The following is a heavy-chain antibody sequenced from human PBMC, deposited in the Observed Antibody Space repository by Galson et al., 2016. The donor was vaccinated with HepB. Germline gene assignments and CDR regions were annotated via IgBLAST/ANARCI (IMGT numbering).Heavy chain of an antibody. V-gene: IGHV3-23*01. D-gene: IGHD2-8*01. CDR2: ISDNGSKT. CDR1: GFRFSTYA. CDR3: ARINGVVGVKGYFDY. J-gene: IGHJ4*02. Sequence: SLRLSCAASGFRFSTYAMTRVRQAPGKGLEWVSAISDNGSKTYSADSVMARFTISRDNSKDTLYLQMDSLRAEDTALYYCARINGVVGVKGYFDYWGQGTLVTVSS.